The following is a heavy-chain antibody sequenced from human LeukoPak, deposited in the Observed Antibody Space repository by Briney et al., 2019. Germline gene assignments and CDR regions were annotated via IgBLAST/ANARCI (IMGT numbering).Heavy chain of an antibody. J-gene: IGHJ4*02. D-gene: IGHD6-13*01. Sequence: VGSLRLSCAASGFTFDDYGMSWVRQAPGKGLEWVSGINWNGGSTGYADSVKGRFTISRDNAKNSLYLQMNSLRAEDTALYYCARGTLKAAATDFDYWGQGTLVTVSS. CDR2: INWNGGST. CDR3: ARGTLKAAATDFDY. CDR1: GFTFDDYG. V-gene: IGHV3-20*04.